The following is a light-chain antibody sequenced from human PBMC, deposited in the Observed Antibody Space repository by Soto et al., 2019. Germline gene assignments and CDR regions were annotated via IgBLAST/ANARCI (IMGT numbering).Light chain of an antibody. V-gene: IGLV2-23*02. J-gene: IGLJ2*01. Sequence: QSALTQPASVSGSPGQSITISCSGTTSDVGTFGLVSWFQQHPGKAPKLMISDVSKRPSGVPDRFSGSKSGNTASLTISGLQAEDEADYYCCSYAGDLALFGGGTQLTVL. CDR1: TSDVGTFGL. CDR2: DVS. CDR3: CSYAGDLAL.